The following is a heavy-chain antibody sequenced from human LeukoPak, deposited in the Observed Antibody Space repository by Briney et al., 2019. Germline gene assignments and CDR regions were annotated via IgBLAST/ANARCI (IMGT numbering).Heavy chain of an antibody. D-gene: IGHD5-12*01. CDR1: GYTFTGYY. CDR2: INPNSGGT. CDR3: ARDTRGYSGYDYAAVVFDY. V-gene: IGHV1-2*02. J-gene: IGHJ4*02. Sequence: ASVKVSCKASGYTFTGYYMHWVRQAPGQGLEWMGWINPNSGGTNYAQKFQGRVTMTRDTSISTSYMELSRLRSDDTAVYYCARDTRGYSGYDYAAVVFDYWGQGTLVTVSS.